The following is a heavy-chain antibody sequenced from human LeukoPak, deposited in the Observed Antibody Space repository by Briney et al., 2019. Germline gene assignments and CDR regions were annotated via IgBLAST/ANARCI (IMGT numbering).Heavy chain of an antibody. J-gene: IGHJ4*02. CDR1: GGTFSSYA. V-gene: IGHV1-69*05. D-gene: IGHD6-6*01. CDR2: IIPIFGTA. CDR3: ARQNIAARDWFDY. Sequence: GASVKVSCKASGGTFSSYAISWVRQAPGQGLEWMGGIIPIFGTANYAQKFQGRVTITTDESTSTAYMELSSLRSEDTAVYYCARQNIAARDWFDYWGQGTLVTVSS.